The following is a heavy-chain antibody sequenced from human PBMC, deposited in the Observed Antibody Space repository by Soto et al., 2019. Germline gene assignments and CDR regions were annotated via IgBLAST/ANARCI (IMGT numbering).Heavy chain of an antibody. CDR2: IYYSGST. D-gene: IGHD2-15*01. V-gene: IGHV4-39*01. Sequence: QLQLQESGPGLVKPSETLSLTCTVSGGSISSSSYYWGWIRQPPGKGLEWIGRIYYSGSTYYNPSLKSRVTLSVDTSKNQFSLKLSSVTAADTAVYYCARQGRYCSGGSCRDYWGQGTLVTVSS. CDR3: ARQGRYCSGGSCRDY. J-gene: IGHJ4*02. CDR1: GGSISSSSYY.